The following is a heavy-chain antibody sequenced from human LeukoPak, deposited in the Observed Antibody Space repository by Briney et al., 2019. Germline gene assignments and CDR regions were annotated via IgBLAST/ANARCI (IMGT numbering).Heavy chain of an antibody. J-gene: IGHJ5*02. V-gene: IGHV3-30*18. CDR2: ISYDGSNK. CDR3: AKYGVVLPPGSHIPHWFDP. CDR1: GFTFSSYG. D-gene: IGHD2-15*01. Sequence: PGRSLRLSCAASGFTFSSYGMHWVRQAPGKGLEWVAVISYDGSNKYYADSVRGRFTISRDISKNTVYLQMSSLRGDDTAVYYCAKYGVVLPPGSHIPHWFDPWGQGSLVTVSS.